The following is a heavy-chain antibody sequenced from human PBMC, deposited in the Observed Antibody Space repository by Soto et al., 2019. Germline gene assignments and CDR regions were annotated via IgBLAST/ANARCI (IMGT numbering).Heavy chain of an antibody. CDR1: GFAFSNHA. J-gene: IGHJ4*02. D-gene: IGHD2-15*01. CDR2: IIGNGGST. CDR3: AKDREYCSGDNCYSGSPLDY. Sequence: LRLSCAASGFAFSNHAMTWVRQAPGKGLEWVSSIIGNGGSTFYADSVRGRFTISRDNSRDTLYMHLNSLRVEDTAVYFCAKDREYCSGDNCYSGSPLDYWGQGTLVTVSS. V-gene: IGHV3-23*01.